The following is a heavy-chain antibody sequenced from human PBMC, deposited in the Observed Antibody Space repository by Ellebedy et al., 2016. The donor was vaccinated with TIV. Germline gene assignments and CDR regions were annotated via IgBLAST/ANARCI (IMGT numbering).Heavy chain of an antibody. D-gene: IGHD6-19*01. J-gene: IGHJ3*01. CDR3: VRGPYSSGHCDAFDV. CDR1: GFTFSSYG. V-gene: IGHV3-33*01. Sequence: GESLKISCAASGFTFSSYGMHWVRQAPGKGLEWVAVIWYDGSNKYYADSVKGRFTISRDNSKNTLYLQLNSLRDEEAAIYYCVRGPYSSGHCDAFDVWGRGTMVTVSS. CDR2: IWYDGSNK.